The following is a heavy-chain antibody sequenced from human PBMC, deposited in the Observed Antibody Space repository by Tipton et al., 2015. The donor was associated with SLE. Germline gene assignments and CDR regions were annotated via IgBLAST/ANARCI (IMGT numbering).Heavy chain of an antibody. CDR3: AGGGEYYDKGAFDN. V-gene: IGHV4-59*01. CDR1: GGSISSYY. J-gene: IGHJ3*02. CDR2: IYYSGST. D-gene: IGHD3-22*01. Sequence: TLSLTCTVSGGSISSYYWSWIRQPPGKGLEWIGYIYYSGSTNYNPSLKSRVTISVETSKNQFSLKLSSVTAADTAVYYCAGGGEYYDKGAFDNWGQRTMVAVSS.